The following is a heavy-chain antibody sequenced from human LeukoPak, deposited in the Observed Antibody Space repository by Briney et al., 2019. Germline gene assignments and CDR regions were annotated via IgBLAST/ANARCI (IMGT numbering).Heavy chain of an antibody. V-gene: IGHV3-30*04. CDR3: AKDRVRQQLVPFDY. Sequence: GGSLRLSCAASGFTFSSYAMHWVRQAPGKGLEWVAVISYDGSNKYYADSVKGRFTISRDNSKNTLYLQMNSLRAEDTAVYYCAKDRVRQQLVPFDYWGQGTLVTVSS. D-gene: IGHD6-13*01. CDR2: ISYDGSNK. J-gene: IGHJ4*02. CDR1: GFTFSSYA.